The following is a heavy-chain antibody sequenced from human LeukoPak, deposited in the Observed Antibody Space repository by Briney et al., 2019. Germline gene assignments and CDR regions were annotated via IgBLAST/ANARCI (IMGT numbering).Heavy chain of an antibody. CDR3: ARGVAAAGIDY. D-gene: IGHD6-13*01. CDR1: GGSFSGYY. Sequence: SETLSLTCAVYGGSFSGYYWSWIRQPPGKGLEWIGEINHSGSTNYNPSLKSRVTISVDTSKNQFSLKLSSVTAADTAVYYCARGVAAAGIDYWGQGTLVTVSS. V-gene: IGHV4-34*01. CDR2: INHSGST. J-gene: IGHJ4*02.